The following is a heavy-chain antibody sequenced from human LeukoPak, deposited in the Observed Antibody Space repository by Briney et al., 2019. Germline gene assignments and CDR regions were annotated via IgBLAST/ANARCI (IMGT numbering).Heavy chain of an antibody. CDR2: ISSSSNTI. J-gene: IGHJ3*02. D-gene: IGHD6-6*01. V-gene: IGHV3-48*04. Sequence: PGGSLRLSCAASGFTFSDYAMNWVRQDPGKGLEWLSYISSSSNTIYYTDFVKGRFTISRDNAKNSLYLQMNSLRAEDTAVYYCASSDSIAAHTWAFYIWGQGTMVTVSS. CDR1: GFTFSDYA. CDR3: ASSDSIAAHTWAFYI.